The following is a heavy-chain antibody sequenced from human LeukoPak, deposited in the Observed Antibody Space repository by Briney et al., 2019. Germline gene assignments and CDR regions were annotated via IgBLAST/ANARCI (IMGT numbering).Heavy chain of an antibody. J-gene: IGHJ4*02. CDR1: GYTFNSYG. Sequence: ASVKVSCKASGYTFNSYGISWVRQAPGQGLEWMGWISTYNGNSNYAQKLQGRVTMTTDTSTSTAYMELRSLRSDDTAMYYCAKDRWRDGSSSFDNWGQGTLVTVSS. V-gene: IGHV1-18*01. D-gene: IGHD6-6*01. CDR2: ISTYNGNS. CDR3: AKDRWRDGSSSFDN.